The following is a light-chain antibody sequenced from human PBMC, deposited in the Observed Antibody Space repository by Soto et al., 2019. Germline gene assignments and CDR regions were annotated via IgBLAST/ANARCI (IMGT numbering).Light chain of an antibody. Sequence: EIVLTQSPATLSLSPGDRATLSCRASQSVSSSLAWYQQKPGQAPRLLIYDASNRATGIPARFSGSGSATDFTLTIGSLEPEDFAVYYCQQRSSWPLTFGGGTKVEIK. CDR3: QQRSSWPLT. CDR2: DAS. CDR1: QSVSSS. V-gene: IGKV3-11*01. J-gene: IGKJ4*01.